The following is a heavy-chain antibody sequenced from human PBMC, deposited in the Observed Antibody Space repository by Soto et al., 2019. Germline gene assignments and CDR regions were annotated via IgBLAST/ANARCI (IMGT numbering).Heavy chain of an antibody. CDR3: ARLSRYQLLPDYWFDP. CDR2: IYYSGST. J-gene: IGHJ5*02. D-gene: IGHD2-2*01. V-gene: IGHV4-59*08. Sequence: KPSETLSLTCTVSGGSISSYYWSWIRQPPGKGLEWIGYIYYSGSTNYNPSLKSRVTISVDTSKNQFSLKLSSVTAADTAVYYCARLSRYQLLPDYWFDPWGQGTLVTVSS. CDR1: GGSISSYY.